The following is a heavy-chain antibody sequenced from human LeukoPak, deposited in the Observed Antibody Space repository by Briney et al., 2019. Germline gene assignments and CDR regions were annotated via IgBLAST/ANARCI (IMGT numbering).Heavy chain of an antibody. J-gene: IGHJ4*02. D-gene: IGHD6-19*01. CDR3: VKVTSVSGGDC. V-gene: IGHV3-64D*09. Sequence: GGSLRLSCSASGFTFSNYAMYWVRQAPGKGLEYVSGISSNGGSTYYADSVKGRFTISRDNSKNTLYLQMSSLRAEDTAVYYCVKVTSVSGGDCWGQGTLVTVSS. CDR2: ISSNGGST. CDR1: GFTFSNYA.